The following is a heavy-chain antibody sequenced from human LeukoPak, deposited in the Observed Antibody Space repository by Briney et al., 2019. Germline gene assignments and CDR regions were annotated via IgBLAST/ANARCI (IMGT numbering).Heavy chain of an antibody. Sequence: GGSLRLSCAASRFNFSSYWMTWVRQAPGKGLEWVANIKEDGSEQHYVGSVKGRFTISRDNAKNSLYLQMNTLRVEDTAVDYCAVTIAVGYWGQGTLVTVSS. CDR3: AVTIAVGY. CDR2: IKEDGSEQ. CDR1: RFNFSSYW. J-gene: IGHJ4*02. D-gene: IGHD6-19*01. V-gene: IGHV3-7*01.